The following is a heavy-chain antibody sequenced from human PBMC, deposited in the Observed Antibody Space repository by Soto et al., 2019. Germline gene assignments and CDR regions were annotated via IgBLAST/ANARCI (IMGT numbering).Heavy chain of an antibody. CDR2: ISFDGSNK. Sequence: QLVESGGGVVHPGTSLRLSCAASGSTFSTYAMHWVRQAPGKGLEWVAVISFDGSNKYYADSVKGRFTISRDNSKNTLYMQMQSLRAEDTAMYYCARDSEEETDYHGSGSYGFDKWGQGTLVTVSS. D-gene: IGHD3-10*01. CDR1: GSTFSTYA. V-gene: IGHV3-30-3*01. CDR3: ARDSEEETDYHGSGSYGFDK. J-gene: IGHJ4*02.